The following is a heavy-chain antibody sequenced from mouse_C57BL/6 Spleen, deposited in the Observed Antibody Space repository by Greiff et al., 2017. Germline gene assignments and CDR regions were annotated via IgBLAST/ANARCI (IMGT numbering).Heavy chain of an antibody. CDR3: ATYDYDDNY. Sequence: QVQLQQSGPELVKPGASVKISCKASGYAFSSSWMNWVKQRPGKGLEWIGRIYPGDGDTNYNGKFKGKATLTADKSSSTAYMQLSSLTSEDSAVYFCATYDYDDNYWGHGTTLTVSS. CDR1: GYAFSSSW. J-gene: IGHJ2*01. CDR2: IYPGDGDT. V-gene: IGHV1-82*01. D-gene: IGHD2-4*01.